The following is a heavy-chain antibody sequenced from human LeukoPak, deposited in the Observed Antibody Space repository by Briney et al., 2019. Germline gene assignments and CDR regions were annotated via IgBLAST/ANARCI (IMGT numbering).Heavy chain of an antibody. CDR2: INPDGSTT. CDR1: EFTFSSHW. CDR3: ARAGYNAFDS. J-gene: IGHJ4*02. V-gene: IGHV3-74*01. D-gene: IGHD5-12*01. Sequence: GGSLRLSCAASEFTFSSHWMHWVRQAPGKGLVWVSHINPDGSTTNYADSVKGRFAISRDNAKSTLYLQMNTLRADDTAVYYCARAGYNAFDSWGQGTLVTVSS.